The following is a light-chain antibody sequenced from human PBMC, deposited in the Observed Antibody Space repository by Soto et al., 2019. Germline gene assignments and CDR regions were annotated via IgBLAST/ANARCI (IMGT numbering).Light chain of an antibody. CDR1: QSISNW. Sequence: DIQMTQSPSTLPASVGDRVTITCRASQSISNWLAWYQQKPGKAPKLLIYKASTLEGGVPSRFSGSGSGTQFTLTISGLQPDDFATYYCQQYNGYPCTFGQGTKLEIK. CDR3: QQYNGYPCT. V-gene: IGKV1-5*03. J-gene: IGKJ2*02. CDR2: KAS.